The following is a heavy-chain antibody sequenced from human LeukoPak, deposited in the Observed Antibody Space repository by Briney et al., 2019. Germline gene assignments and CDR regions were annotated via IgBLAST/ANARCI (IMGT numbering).Heavy chain of an antibody. J-gene: IGHJ3*02. CDR2: ISSSSSSYI. CDR3: AREVSRMPEPDAFDI. D-gene: IGHD1-14*01. CDR1: GFTFSSYS. V-gene: IGHV3-21*01. Sequence: GGSLRLSCAASGFTFSSYSMNWVRQAPGKGLEWVSSISSSSSSYIYYADSVKGRFTISRDNAKNSLYLQMNSLRAEDTAVYYCAREVSRMPEPDAFDIWGQGTMVTVSS.